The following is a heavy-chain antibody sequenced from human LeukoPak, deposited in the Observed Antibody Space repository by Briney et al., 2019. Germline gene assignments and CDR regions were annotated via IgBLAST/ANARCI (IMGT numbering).Heavy chain of an antibody. V-gene: IGHV1-2*02. CDR3: ARVLAAAADDDAFDI. CDR2: INPNSGGT. J-gene: IGHJ3*02. Sequence: VASVKVSCKASGYTFTTHGITWVRQAPGQGLEWMGWINPNSGGTNYAQKFQGRVTMTRDTSISTAYMELSRLRSDDTAVYYCARVLAAAADDDAFDIWGQGTMVTVSS. CDR1: GYTFTTHG. D-gene: IGHD6-13*01.